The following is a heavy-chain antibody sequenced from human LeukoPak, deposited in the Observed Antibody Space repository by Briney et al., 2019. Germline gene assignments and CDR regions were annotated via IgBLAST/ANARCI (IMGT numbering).Heavy chain of an antibody. J-gene: IGHJ5*02. CDR2: IYHSGST. Sequence: PSETLSLTCAVSGYSISSGYYWGWIRQPPGKGLEWIGSIYHSGSTYYNPSLKSRVTISVDTSKNQFSLKLSSVTAADTAVYYCAIRPVGYCSSTSCYYYWFDPWGQGTLVTVSS. V-gene: IGHV4-38-2*01. D-gene: IGHD2-2*01. CDR3: AIRPVGYCSSTSCYYYWFDP. CDR1: GYSISSGYY.